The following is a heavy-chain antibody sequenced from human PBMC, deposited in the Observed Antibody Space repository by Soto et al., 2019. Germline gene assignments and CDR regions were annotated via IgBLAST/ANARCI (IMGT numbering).Heavy chain of an antibody. Sequence: PSETLSLTCNVSGGSIRSYYWSWIRQPPGKGLEWIGYIYYSGSTNYNPSLKSRVTISVDTSKNQFSLKLSSVTAADTAVYYCASSVTYYYDSSGYPPAAIEYWGQGTLVTVSS. CDR2: IYYSGST. D-gene: IGHD3-22*01. CDR1: GGSIRSYY. J-gene: IGHJ4*02. V-gene: IGHV4-59*01. CDR3: ASSVTYYYDSSGYPPAAIEY.